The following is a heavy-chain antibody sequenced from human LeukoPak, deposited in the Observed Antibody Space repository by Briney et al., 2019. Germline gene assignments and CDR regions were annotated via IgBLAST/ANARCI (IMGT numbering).Heavy chain of an antibody. V-gene: IGHV3-21*01. D-gene: IGHD4-17*01. Sequence: GGSLRLSCAASGFTFSSYSMNWVRQAPGKGLEWVSSISSSSSYIYYADSVKGRFTISRDNAKNSLYLQMNSLRAEDTAVYYCAREPYGDDWFDPWGQGTLVTVSS. J-gene: IGHJ5*02. CDR3: AREPYGDDWFDP. CDR2: ISSSSSYI. CDR1: GFTFSSYS.